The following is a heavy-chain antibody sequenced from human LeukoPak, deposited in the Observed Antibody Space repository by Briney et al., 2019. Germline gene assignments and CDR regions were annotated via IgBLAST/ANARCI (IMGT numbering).Heavy chain of an antibody. CDR1: GYTFTNYG. CDR3: ARVGRITIFGVVYNWFDP. J-gene: IGHJ5*02. CDR2: IGAYNGNR. D-gene: IGHD3-3*01. V-gene: IGHV1-18*01. Sequence: ASVKVSCKASGYTFTNYGISWVRQAPGQGLEWMGWIGAYNGNRNYAQKLQGRVTMTTDTSTSTAYMELRSLRSDDTAVYYCARVGRITIFGVVYNWFDPWGQGTLVTVSS.